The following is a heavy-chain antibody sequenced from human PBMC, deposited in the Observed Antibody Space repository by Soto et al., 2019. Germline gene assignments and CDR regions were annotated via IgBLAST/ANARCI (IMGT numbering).Heavy chain of an antibody. CDR3: ATSQRAAIVGYYSYGMDV. J-gene: IGHJ6*02. D-gene: IGHD2-2*01. CDR2: ISWNSGSI. Sequence: EVQLVESGGGLVQPGRSLRLSCAASGFTFDDYAMHWVRQAPGKGLEWVSGISWNSGSIGYADSVKGRFTISRDNAKNSLYLQMNSLSAEDTALYYCATSQRAAIVGYYSYGMDVWGQGTTVTVSS. CDR1: GFTFDDYA. V-gene: IGHV3-9*01.